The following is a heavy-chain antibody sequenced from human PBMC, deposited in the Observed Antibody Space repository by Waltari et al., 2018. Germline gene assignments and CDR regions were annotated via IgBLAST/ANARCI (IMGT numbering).Heavy chain of an antibody. J-gene: IGHJ4*02. CDR3: ATNIKEAGTGMYGVLDY. CDR2: IYHSGST. CDR1: GYSISSGYY. Sequence: QVQLQESGPGLVKPSETLSLTCAVSGYSISSGYYWGWIRQPPGKGLEWIGSIYHSGSTYYNPSLKSRVTISVDTSKNQFSLKLSSVTAADTAVYYCATNIKEAGTGMYGVLDYWGQGTLVTVSS. D-gene: IGHD6-19*01. V-gene: IGHV4-38-2*01.